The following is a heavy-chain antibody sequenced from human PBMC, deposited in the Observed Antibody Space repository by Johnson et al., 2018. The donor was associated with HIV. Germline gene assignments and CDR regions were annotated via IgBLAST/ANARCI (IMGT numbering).Heavy chain of an antibody. Sequence: EKLVESGGGLVQPGGSLRLSCAASGFSISSNYMSWIRQAPGKGLEWVSVIYRAGSTYYADSVKDRFTISRDISKNTLYLQMNSLRAEDTAVYYCARDHGQLWLLPAFDIWGQGTMVTVSS. J-gene: IGHJ3*02. CDR1: GFSISSNY. CDR2: IYRAGST. V-gene: IGHV3-66*01. D-gene: IGHD5-18*01. CDR3: ARDHGQLWLLPAFDI.